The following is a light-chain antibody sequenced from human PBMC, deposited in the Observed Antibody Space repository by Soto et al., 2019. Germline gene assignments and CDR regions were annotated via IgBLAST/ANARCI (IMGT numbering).Light chain of an antibody. CDR3: HQRSNWPST. Sequence: EIVLTQSPATLSLSPGERATLSCRASQSVSGYLAWYQQKPGQAPRLLIYDASNSATGIPARFSGSWSGTDFTLTISSLEPEDFAVYYCHQRSNWPSTFGGGTKVEIK. CDR2: DAS. CDR1: QSVSGY. J-gene: IGKJ4*01. V-gene: IGKV3-11*01.